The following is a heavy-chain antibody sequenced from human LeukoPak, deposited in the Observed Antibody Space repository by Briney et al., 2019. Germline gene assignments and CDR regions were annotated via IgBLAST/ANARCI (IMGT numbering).Heavy chain of an antibody. J-gene: IGHJ4*02. V-gene: IGHV4-34*01. CDR1: GGSFSGYY. CDR2: INHSGST. CDR3: ARVENLLSYFDY. Sequence: SETLSLTCAVYGGSFSGYYWSWIRQPPGKGLEWIGEINHSGSTNYNPSLKSRVTISVDTSKNQFSLKLSSVTAADTAVYYCARVENLLSYFDYWGQGTLVTVSS.